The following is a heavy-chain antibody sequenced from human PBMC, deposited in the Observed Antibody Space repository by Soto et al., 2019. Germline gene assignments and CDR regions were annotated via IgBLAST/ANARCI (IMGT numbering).Heavy chain of an antibody. J-gene: IGHJ3*02. D-gene: IGHD1-26*01. Sequence: LRLSCAASGFTFNTFALTWVRQAPGKGLEWVSSITVDGGSTYYVDSVKGRFTVSRDNSKNTLYLQMDSLRAEDTAVYYCAKVVEERSGNDALDIWGQGTMVTVSS. CDR1: GFTFNTFA. V-gene: IGHV3-23*01. CDR3: AKVVEERSGNDALDI. CDR2: ITVDGGST.